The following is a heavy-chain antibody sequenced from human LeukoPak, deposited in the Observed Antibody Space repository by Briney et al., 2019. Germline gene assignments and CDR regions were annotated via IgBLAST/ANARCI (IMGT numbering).Heavy chain of an antibody. D-gene: IGHD5-18*01. V-gene: IGHV4-4*02. CDR1: GGSISSSNW. J-gene: IGHJ3*02. CDR2: IYHSGST. Sequence: SGTLSLTCAVSGGSISSSNWWSWVRQPPGKGLEWIGEIYHSGSTNYNPSLKSRVTISVDTSRNQFSLKLSSVTAADTAVYYCARSRSGYSYDHAAFEIWGQGTMVTVSS. CDR3: ARSRSGYSYDHAAFEI.